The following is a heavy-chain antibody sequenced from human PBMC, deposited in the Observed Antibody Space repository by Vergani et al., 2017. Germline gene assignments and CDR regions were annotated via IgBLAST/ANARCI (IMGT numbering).Heavy chain of an antibody. CDR2: ISPGASTV. CDR3: AKNPGISTTRHYYAMDV. D-gene: IGHD1-1*01. Sequence: LEESGGGSVKPGGSLRLSCAASGFKFSDLYMSWIRQAPGKGLEWVSHISPGASTVSYTDSVTGRFTVSRDNDNNSLTLDMTTRRVEDTAVYYCAKNPGISTTRHYYAMDVWGQGTTVTVSS. V-gene: IGHV3-11*04. J-gene: IGHJ6*02. CDR1: GFKFSDLY.